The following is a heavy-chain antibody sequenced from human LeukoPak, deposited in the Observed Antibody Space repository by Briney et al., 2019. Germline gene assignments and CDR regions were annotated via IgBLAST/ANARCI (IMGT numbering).Heavy chain of an antibody. CDR2: INHSGST. J-gene: IGHJ5*02. CDR1: GGSFSGYY. Sequence: PSETLSLTCAVYGGSFSGYYWSWIRQPPGKGLEWIGEINHSGSTNYNPSLKSRVTISVDTSKNQFSLKLSSVTAADTAVYYCASITILWNWFDPWGRGTLVTVSS. CDR3: ASITILWNWFDP. V-gene: IGHV4-34*01. D-gene: IGHD3-3*01.